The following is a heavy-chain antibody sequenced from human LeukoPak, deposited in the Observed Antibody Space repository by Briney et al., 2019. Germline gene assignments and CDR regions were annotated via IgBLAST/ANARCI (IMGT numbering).Heavy chain of an antibody. CDR1: GFTVSNSY. Sequence: GGSLRLSCAASGFTVSNSYLSWVRQSPGQGLQWVSVIFGGGETYYADSVKGRFTISRDSSKNILSLQMNSLRVDDTAVYYCATAETGMFGEYLHDFWGQGTLVTVSS. CDR3: ATAETGMFGEYLHDF. CDR2: IFGGGET. D-gene: IGHD3-10*02. V-gene: IGHV3-53*01. J-gene: IGHJ4*02.